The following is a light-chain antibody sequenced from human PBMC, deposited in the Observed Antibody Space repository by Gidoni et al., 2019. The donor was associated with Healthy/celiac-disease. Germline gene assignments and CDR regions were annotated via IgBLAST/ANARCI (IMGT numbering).Light chain of an antibody. J-gene: IGKJ1*01. CDR3: QQCYSTPLT. CDR2: AAS. V-gene: IGKV1-39*01. Sequence: DIQMTQSPSSLSASVGDRVSITCRASQSISSYLNWYQQKPGKAPKLLIYAASSWQRGVPSRFSGSGSGTDFTLTISSLQAEDFATYYCQQCYSTPLTFGQGTKVEIK. CDR1: QSISSY.